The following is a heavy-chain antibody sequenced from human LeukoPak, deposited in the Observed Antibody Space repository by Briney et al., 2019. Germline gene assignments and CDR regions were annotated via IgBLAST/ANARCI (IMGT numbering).Heavy chain of an antibody. CDR2: IYYSGST. D-gene: IGHD5-18*01. V-gene: IGHV4-61*01. CDR1: GGSVSSDSYY. CDR3: ARVAYSYGYYFDY. J-gene: IGHJ4*02. Sequence: SETLSLTCTVSGGSVSSDSYYWSWIRQPPGKGLEWIGYIYYSGSTNYNPSLKSRVTISVDTSKNQFSLKLSSVTAADTAVYYCARVAYSYGYYFDYWGQGTLVTVSS.